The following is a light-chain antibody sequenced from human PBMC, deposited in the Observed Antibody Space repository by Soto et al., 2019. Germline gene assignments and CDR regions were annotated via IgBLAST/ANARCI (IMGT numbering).Light chain of an antibody. CDR1: QGISSY. Sequence: DIHLTQSPSFMSASVGDRVTITCRASQGISSYLDWYQQKPGKAPKLLIYAASTLQSGVPSRFSGSGSGTEFTLTISRLQPEDVATYYCQQLNSYPWTFGQGTKVEIK. CDR2: AAS. J-gene: IGKJ1*01. V-gene: IGKV1-9*01. CDR3: QQLNSYPWT.